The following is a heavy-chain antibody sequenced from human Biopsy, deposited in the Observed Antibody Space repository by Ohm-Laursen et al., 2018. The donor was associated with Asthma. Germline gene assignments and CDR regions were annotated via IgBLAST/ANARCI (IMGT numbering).Heavy chain of an antibody. CDR3: ARGYSGSDRIVYYYSGLEV. D-gene: IGHD5-12*01. V-gene: IGHV1-69*01. Sequence: GSSAKVSCNASGDSFSNYAISWVRQAPGQGLEWMGGLIPVLGTPDHAQMFEGRVTITADESTSTAYMELSSLSSEDTAVYYCARGYSGSDRIVYYYSGLEVWGQGTTVTVSS. CDR1: GDSFSNYA. J-gene: IGHJ6*02. CDR2: LIPVLGTP.